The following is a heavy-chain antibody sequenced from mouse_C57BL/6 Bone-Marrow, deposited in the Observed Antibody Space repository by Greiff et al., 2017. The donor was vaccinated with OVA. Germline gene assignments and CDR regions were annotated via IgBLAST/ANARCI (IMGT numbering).Heavy chain of an antibody. CDR3: ARSHYYGSSDYYAMDY. CDR1: GISITTGNYR. D-gene: IGHD1-1*01. J-gene: IGHJ4*01. CDR2: IYYSGTI. V-gene: IGHV3-5*01. Sequence: EVKLVESGPGLVKPSQTVFLTCTVTGISITTGNYRWSWIRQFPGNKLEWIGYIYYSGTITYNPSLTSRTTITRDTPKNQFFLEMNSLTAEDTATYYCARSHYYGSSDYYAMDYWGQGTSVTVSS.